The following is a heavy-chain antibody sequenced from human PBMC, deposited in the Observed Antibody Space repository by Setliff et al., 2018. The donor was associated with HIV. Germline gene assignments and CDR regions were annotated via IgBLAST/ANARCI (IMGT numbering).Heavy chain of an antibody. D-gene: IGHD3-10*01. Sequence: SETLSLTCTVSGGSISSSGNYWTWIRQRPGKGLEWIGSIYHTGTTYYHPSLKSRVLISVDTSNNQFSLRLSSVTAADTAVYYCARDLSPYGSGDPYYYYGMDVWGQGTTVTVSS. J-gene: IGHJ6*02. V-gene: IGHV4-31*03. CDR1: GGSISSSGNY. CDR3: ARDLSPYGSGDPYYYYGMDV. CDR2: IYHTGTT.